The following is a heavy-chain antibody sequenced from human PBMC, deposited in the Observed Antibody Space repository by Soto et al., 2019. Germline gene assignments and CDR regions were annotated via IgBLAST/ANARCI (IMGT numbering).Heavy chain of an antibody. J-gene: IGHJ6*02. CDR2: IYHSGST. D-gene: IGHD3-10*01. Sequence: SETLSLTCAVSGGSISSGGYSWSWIRQPPGKGLEWIGYIYHSGSTYYNPSLKSRVTISVDRSKNQFSLKLSSVTAADTAVYYCARAGTMVRGALYYYDSMDVWGQGTTVTVS. CDR1: GGSISSGGYS. CDR3: ARAGTMVRGALYYYDSMDV. V-gene: IGHV4-30-2*01.